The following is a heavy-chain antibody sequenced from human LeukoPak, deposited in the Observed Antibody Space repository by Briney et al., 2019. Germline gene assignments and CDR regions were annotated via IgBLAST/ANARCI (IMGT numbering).Heavy chain of an antibody. CDR2: INPNSGGT. J-gene: IGHJ4*02. CDR3: ARVPRYCSSTSCSYFDY. Sequence: ASVKVSCKASGYTFTGYYMHWVRQAPGQGLEWMGWINPNSGGTNYAQKFQGRVTMTRDTSISTAYTELSRLRSDDTAVYYCARVPRYCSSTSCSYFDYWGQGTLVTVSS. V-gene: IGHV1-2*02. D-gene: IGHD2-2*01. CDR1: GYTFTGYY.